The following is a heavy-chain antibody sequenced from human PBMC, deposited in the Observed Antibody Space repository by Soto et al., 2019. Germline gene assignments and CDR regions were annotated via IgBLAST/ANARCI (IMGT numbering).Heavy chain of an antibody. CDR1: AFSFSSDE. V-gene: IGHV3-48*03. Sequence: GGSLRLSCAVSAFSFSSDEMNWVRQAPGKGLEWVSYISGSGDIIYYADSVKGRFTISRDNARNSLYLQMDSLRVEDTAIYYCMRDRYSSGWYGDFWGRGILVTVSS. CDR2: ISGSGDII. J-gene: IGHJ4*02. CDR3: MRDRYSSGWYGDF. D-gene: IGHD6-19*01.